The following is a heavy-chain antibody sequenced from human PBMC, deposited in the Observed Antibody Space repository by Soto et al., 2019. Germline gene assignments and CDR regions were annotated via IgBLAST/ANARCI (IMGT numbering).Heavy chain of an antibody. Sequence: SETLSLTCIVSGESISGTIYYWGWIRQPPGKGLEWIGSIYYSGSTHYNPSLKSRVTVSVDTSKNQFSLKLTSVTAADTAVYFCVSHRNYIVVSGSFFDYWSQGTLVTVSS. J-gene: IGHJ4*02. CDR2: IYYSGST. CDR1: GESISGTIYY. V-gene: IGHV4-39*01. D-gene: IGHD6-19*01. CDR3: VSHRNYIVVSGSFFDY.